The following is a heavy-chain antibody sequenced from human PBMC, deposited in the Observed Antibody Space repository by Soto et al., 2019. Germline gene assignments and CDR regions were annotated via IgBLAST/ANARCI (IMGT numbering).Heavy chain of an antibody. CDR1: GYPFTNYY. J-gene: IGHJ4*02. Sequence: AGYPFTNYYMHWVRQAPGQGLEWMGIINPSSGSASYAQKFQDRVTMTRDTSTSTVYMELSSLRFEDTAVYYCARGLGDSFNPFLDYWGQGSLVTVSS. CDR2: INPSSGSA. D-gene: IGHD2-21*01. CDR3: ARGLGDSFNPFLDY. V-gene: IGHV1-46*01.